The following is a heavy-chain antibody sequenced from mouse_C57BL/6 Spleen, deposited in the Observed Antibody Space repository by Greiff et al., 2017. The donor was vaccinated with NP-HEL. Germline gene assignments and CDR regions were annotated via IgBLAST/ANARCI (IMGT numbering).Heavy chain of an antibody. CDR3: TITGANWDYFDY. Sequence: EVQLQQSGAELVRPGASVKLSCTASGFNIKDYYMHWVKQRPEQGLEWIGRIDPEDGDTEYAPKFQGKATMTADTSSNTAYLQLSSLTSEDTAVYYCTITGANWDYFDYWGQGTTLTVSS. D-gene: IGHD4-1*01. CDR2: IDPEDGDT. CDR1: GFNIKDYY. V-gene: IGHV14-1*01. J-gene: IGHJ2*01.